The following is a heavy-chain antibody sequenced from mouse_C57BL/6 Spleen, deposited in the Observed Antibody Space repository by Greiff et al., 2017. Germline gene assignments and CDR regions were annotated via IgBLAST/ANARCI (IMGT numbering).Heavy chain of an antibody. V-gene: IGHV5-15*01. D-gene: IGHD2-5*01. CDR1: GFTFSDYG. J-gene: IGHJ4*01. CDR2: ISNLAYSI. Sequence: EVKLVESGGGLVQPGGSLKLSCAASGFTFSDYGMAWVRQAPRKGPEWVAFISNLAYSIYYADTVTGRFTISRENAENTLYLEMSSLRSEDTAMYYCARQDSNYPLYAMDYWGQGTSVTVSS. CDR3: ARQDSNYPLYAMDY.